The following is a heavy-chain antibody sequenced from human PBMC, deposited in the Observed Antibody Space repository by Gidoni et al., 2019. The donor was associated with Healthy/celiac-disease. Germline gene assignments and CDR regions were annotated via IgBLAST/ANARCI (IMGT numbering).Heavy chain of an antibody. V-gene: IGHV1-69*01. Sequence: QVQLVQSGAEVKKPGSSVKVSCKASGGTFSSYAISWVRQAPGQGLEWMGGIIPIFGPANYAQNFQGRVTITADESTSTAYMELSSLRSEDTAVYSCARDKGWGDPPWFDPWGQGTLVTVSS. CDR1: GGTFSSYA. CDR2: IIPIFGPA. J-gene: IGHJ5*02. CDR3: ARDKGWGDPPWFDP. D-gene: IGHD2-21*02.